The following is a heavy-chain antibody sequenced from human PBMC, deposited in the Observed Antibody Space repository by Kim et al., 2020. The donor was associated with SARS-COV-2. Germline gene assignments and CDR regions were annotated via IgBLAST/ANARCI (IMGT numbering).Heavy chain of an antibody. J-gene: IGHJ4*02. D-gene: IGHD5-18*01. V-gene: IGHV4-34*01. CDR2: ITHSGST. CDR1: GGSFSGYY. Sequence: SETLSLTCAVYGGSFSGYYWSWIRQPPGKGLEWIGEITHSGSTNYNPSLKSRVTISVDTSKNQFSLKLSSVTAAATAVYYCARGGGYSYGAIDYWGQGTLVTVSS. CDR3: ARGGGYSYGAIDY.